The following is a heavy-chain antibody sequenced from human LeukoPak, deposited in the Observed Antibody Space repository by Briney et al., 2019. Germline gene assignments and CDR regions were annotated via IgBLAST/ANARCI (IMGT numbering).Heavy chain of an antibody. J-gene: IGHJ4*02. D-gene: IGHD6-19*01. Sequence: PSETLSLTCTVSGGSISSGDYYWSWIRQPPGKGLEWTGEINHSGSTNYNPSLKSRVTISVDTSKNQFSLKLSSVTAADTAVYYCAFAVAGPFDYWGQGTLVTVSS. CDR1: GGSISSGDYY. CDR2: INHSGST. V-gene: IGHV4-39*07. CDR3: AFAVAGPFDY.